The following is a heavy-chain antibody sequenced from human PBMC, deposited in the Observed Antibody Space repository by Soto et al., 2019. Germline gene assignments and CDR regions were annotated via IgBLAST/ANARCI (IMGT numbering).Heavy chain of an antibody. D-gene: IGHD1-26*01. Sequence: VQLQQSGTGLVKPSQTLSLTCAISGDSVSSNHATWDWIRQSPSSGLEWLGRTYYRSKWYYDFALSVKSRITINPNTSNNQLSLQLNSVPPDDTAVYYCVRRIGNSWLDSWGQGTLVTVSS. CDR1: GDSVSSNHAT. V-gene: IGHV6-1*01. CDR2: TYYRSKWYY. J-gene: IGHJ5*01. CDR3: VRRIGNSWLDS.